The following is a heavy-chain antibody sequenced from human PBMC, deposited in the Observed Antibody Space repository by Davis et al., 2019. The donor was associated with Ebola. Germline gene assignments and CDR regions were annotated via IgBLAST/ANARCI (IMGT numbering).Heavy chain of an antibody. V-gene: IGHV6-1*01. J-gene: IGHJ5*02. D-gene: IGHD6-19*01. CDR3: ASGWLRGKFDP. CDR1: GDSVSSGG. CDR2: TYYSSKWYN. Sequence: PSETLSLTCVISGDSVSSGGWNWIRQSPSRGLEWLGRTYYSSKWYNDYAVSVKSRITINPDTSKNQFSLQLNSVTPEDTAVYYCASGWLRGKFDPWGQGTLVTVSS.